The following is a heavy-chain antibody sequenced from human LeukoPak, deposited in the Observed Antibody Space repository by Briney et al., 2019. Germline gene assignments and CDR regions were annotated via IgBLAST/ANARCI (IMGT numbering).Heavy chain of an antibody. CDR1: GFTFSSYA. Sequence: GGSLRLSCAASGFTFSSYAMHWVRQAPGKGLEWVAVIWYDGSNKYYADSVKGRFTISRDNSKNTLYLQMNSLRAEDTAVYYCARDLESRYYDSSGYFAYWGQGTLVTVSS. V-gene: IGHV3-33*08. D-gene: IGHD3-22*01. J-gene: IGHJ4*02. CDR3: ARDLESRYYDSSGYFAY. CDR2: IWYDGSNK.